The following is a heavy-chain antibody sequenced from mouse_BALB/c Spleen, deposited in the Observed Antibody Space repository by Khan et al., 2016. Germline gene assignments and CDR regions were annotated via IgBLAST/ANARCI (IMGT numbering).Heavy chain of an antibody. CDR2: ISYSGST. Sequence: EVPLQESGPSLVKPSQTLSLTCSVTGDSITSGYWNWIRKFPGIKLEYMGYISYSGSTYYNPSLKSRISITRDTSKNQYSLQLISVTTEDTATYYCARYDGSTYVRAMDYWGQGTSVTVSS. J-gene: IGHJ4*01. CDR1: GDSITSGY. CDR3: ARYDGSTYVRAMDY. D-gene: IGHD1-1*01. V-gene: IGHV3-8*02.